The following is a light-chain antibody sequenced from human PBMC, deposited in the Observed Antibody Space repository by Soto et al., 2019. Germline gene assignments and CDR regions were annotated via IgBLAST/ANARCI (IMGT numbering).Light chain of an antibody. CDR2: RAS. CDR1: QSISTY. CDR3: QQSYNSPPWT. V-gene: IGKV1-39*01. Sequence: DFQMTESPSSLSASVGDTVIISCLVSQSISTYLKWYKQKPGAAPRLLIYRASSVKSGVPPRFSGSGSGRDFTLTISSLRPEYIATYFCQQSYNSPPWTFGQATKVDIK. J-gene: IGKJ1*01.